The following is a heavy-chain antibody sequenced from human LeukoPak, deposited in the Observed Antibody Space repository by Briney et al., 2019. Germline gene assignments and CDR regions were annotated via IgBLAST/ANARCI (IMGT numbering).Heavy chain of an antibody. V-gene: IGHV4-30-4*08. CDR1: GGSISSGDYY. CDR3: ARLKSSVNAFDI. D-gene: IGHD3-10*01. J-gene: IGHJ3*02. CDR2: IYYSGST. Sequence: SQTLSLTCTVSGGSISSGDYYWSWIRQPPGKGLEWIGYIYYSGSTYYNPSLKSRVTISVDTSKNQFSLKLSSVTATDTAVYYCARLKSSVNAFDIWGQGTMVTVSS.